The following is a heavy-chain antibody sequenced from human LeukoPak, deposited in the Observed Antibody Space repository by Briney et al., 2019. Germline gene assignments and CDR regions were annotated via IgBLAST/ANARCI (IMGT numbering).Heavy chain of an antibody. CDR3: ARGSIAAAGSFEY. J-gene: IGHJ4*02. CDR2: ISSRSRYT. CDR1: QFTCSDYY. V-gene: IGHV3-11*03. Sequence: GGSLRLSCAASQFTCSDYYMSWMLQAPGKGLEWVSHISSRSRYTNYADSVKGRFTISRDNAKNSLYLQMNSLRAEDTAVYYCARGSIAAAGSFEYWGQGALVTVSS. D-gene: IGHD6-13*01.